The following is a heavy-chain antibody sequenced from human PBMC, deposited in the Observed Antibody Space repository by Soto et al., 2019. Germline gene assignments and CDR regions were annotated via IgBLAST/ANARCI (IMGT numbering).Heavy chain of an antibody. Sequence: QVQLVQSGAEVKKPGASVKVSCKASGYTFTSYDINWVRQATGQGLEWMGWMNPNSGNTGYAQKFQGRVTMTRNTSQRXVYXEXISLRSEDTAGYYWARGIPDDPRKDDCRDHTYYFDYWGQGTLVTVSS. CDR1: GYTFTSYD. J-gene: IGHJ4*02. D-gene: IGHD4-17*01. CDR3: ARGIPDDPRKDDCRDHTYYFDY. V-gene: IGHV1-8*01. CDR2: MNPNSGNT.